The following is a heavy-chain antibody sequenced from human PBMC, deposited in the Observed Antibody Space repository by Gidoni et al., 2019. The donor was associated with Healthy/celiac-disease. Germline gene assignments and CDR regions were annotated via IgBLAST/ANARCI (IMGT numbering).Heavy chain of an antibody. V-gene: IGHV3-13*01. J-gene: IGHJ6*02. Sequence: EVQLVESGGGLVQPGGSLRLSCAASGFTFSSYDMTWVRQATGKGLELVSAIGTAGDTYYPGSVKGRFTISRENAKNSLYLQMNSLRAGDTAVYYCARAGGAAGPWPSYYYYGMDVWGQGTTVTVSS. D-gene: IGHD6-13*01. CDR1: GFTFSSYD. CDR2: IGTAGDT. CDR3: ARAGGAAGPWPSYYYYGMDV.